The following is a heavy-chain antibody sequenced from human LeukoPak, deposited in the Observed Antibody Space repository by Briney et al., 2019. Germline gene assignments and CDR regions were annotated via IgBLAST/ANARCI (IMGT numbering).Heavy chain of an antibody. Sequence: GGSLRLSCSASGFTFSSYAMHWVRQAPGKGLEYVSAISSNGGSTYYADSVKGRFTISRDNSKNSLYMQVNSLRTEDTALYYCAKERFRDSGYDSSFEHWGQGTLVTVSS. CDR2: ISSNGGST. D-gene: IGHD5-12*01. CDR3: AKERFRDSGYDSSFEH. J-gene: IGHJ4*02. CDR1: GFTFSSYA. V-gene: IGHV3-64*04.